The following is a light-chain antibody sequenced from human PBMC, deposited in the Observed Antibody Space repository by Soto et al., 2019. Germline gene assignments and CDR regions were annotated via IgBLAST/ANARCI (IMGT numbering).Light chain of an antibody. CDR2: DVS. V-gene: IGLV2-8*01. J-gene: IGLJ2*01. CDR3: SSYAGTNNAL. CDR1: SSDVGGYNY. Sequence: QSALTQPPSATGSPGQSGTISYTRSSSDVGGYNYVSWYQQYPGKAPKLMIYDVSKRPSGVPDRFSGSKSGNTASLTVSGLQAEDEADYYCSSYAGTNNALFGGGTKVTVL.